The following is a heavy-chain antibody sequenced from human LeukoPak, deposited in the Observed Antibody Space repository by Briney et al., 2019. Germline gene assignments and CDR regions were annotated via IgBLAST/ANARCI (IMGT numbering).Heavy chain of an antibody. D-gene: IGHD3-3*01. J-gene: IGHJ4*02. V-gene: IGHV3-48*01. Sequence: GGSLRLSCAASGFTFNNYAMNWVRQAPGKGLEWVSYISSSSTIYYADSVKGRFTISRDNSKNTLYLQMNSLRAEDTAVYYCAKTRGYYLGSFDYWGQGTLVTVSS. CDR1: GFTFNNYA. CDR2: ISSSSTI. CDR3: AKTRGYYLGSFDY.